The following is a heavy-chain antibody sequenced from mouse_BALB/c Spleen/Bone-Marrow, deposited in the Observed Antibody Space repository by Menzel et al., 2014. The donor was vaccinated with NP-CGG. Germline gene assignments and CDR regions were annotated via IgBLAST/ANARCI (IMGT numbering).Heavy chain of an antibody. V-gene: IGHV2-9*02. CDR1: GFSLTTYG. CDR2: IWAGGTT. Sequence: VKLMESGPGLVAPSQSLSITCTVSGFSLTTYGIHWARQPPGKGLEWLGVIWAGGTTIYNSTLMSRLSISKDTSKSQVFLKMNSLQTDDTAIYYCAREGAYYRYIDYWGQGTTLTVSS. J-gene: IGHJ2*01. D-gene: IGHD2-14*01. CDR3: AREGAYYRYIDY.